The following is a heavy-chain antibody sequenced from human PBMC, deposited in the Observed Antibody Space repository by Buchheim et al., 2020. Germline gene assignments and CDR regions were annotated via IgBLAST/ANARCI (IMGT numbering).Heavy chain of an antibody. CDR3: AKDHVLWFGEPMGRDYYYGMDV. CDR1: GFTFSSYA. CDR2: ISGSGGST. J-gene: IGHJ6*02. V-gene: IGHV3-23*01. Sequence: EVQLLESGGGLVQPGGSLRLSCAASGFTFSSYAMSWVRQAPGKGLEWVSAISGSGGSTYYADSVKGRFTISRDNSKNTLYLQMNSLRAEDTAVYYCAKDHVLWFGEPMGRDYYYGMDVWGQGTT. D-gene: IGHD3-10*01.